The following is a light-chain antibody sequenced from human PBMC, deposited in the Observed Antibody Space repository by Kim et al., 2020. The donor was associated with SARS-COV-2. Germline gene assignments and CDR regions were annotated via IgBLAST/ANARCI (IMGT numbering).Light chain of an antibody. Sequence: EIVLTQSPATLSLSPGERATLSCRASQSVSSYLAWYQHKPGQAPRLLIYDASNRATGTPARFSGSGSGTDFTLTISSLEPEDFAVYYCQQRTNWPPFTFGGGTKVDIK. J-gene: IGKJ4*01. CDR2: DAS. V-gene: IGKV3-11*01. CDR1: QSVSSY. CDR3: QQRTNWPPFT.